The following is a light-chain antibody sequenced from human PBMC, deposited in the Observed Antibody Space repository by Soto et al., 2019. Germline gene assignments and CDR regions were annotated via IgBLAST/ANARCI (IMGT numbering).Light chain of an antibody. CDR2: GAS. Sequence: EIVLTQSPGTLSLSPGETATLSCEASQPVTSKFLAWYQQKPGQAPTLLIYGASNRASGISDSFSGSGSGTYLSLTSFSLQTEDFTVYYCQQYGLSPYAFGQGTRVDI. CDR1: QPVTSKF. CDR3: QQYGLSPYA. V-gene: IGKV3-20*01. J-gene: IGKJ2*01.